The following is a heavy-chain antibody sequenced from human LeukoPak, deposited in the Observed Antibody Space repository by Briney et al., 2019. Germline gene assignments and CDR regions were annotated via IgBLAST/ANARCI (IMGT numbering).Heavy chain of an antibody. J-gene: IGHJ5*02. D-gene: IGHD1-26*01. Sequence: ASVKVSCKASGYTFTTYYVHWVRQAPGQGLEWMGVTNPSVGSTSYAQKFQGRVTMTRDTSTSTVYMEMSSLRSEDTAVYYCARDHSGSQHWFDPWGQGTLVTVSS. CDR1: GYTFTTYY. V-gene: IGHV1-46*01. CDR3: ARDHSGSQHWFDP. CDR2: TNPSVGST.